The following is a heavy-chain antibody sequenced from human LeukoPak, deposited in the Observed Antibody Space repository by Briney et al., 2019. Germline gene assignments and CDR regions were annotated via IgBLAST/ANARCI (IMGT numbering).Heavy chain of an antibody. J-gene: IGHJ4*02. V-gene: IGHV1-69*01. CDR1: GGTFSSYA. D-gene: IGHD6-19*01. Sequence: VASVKVSCKASGGTFSSYAISWVRQAPGQGLEWMGGIIPIFGTANYAQKFQGRVTITADESTSTAYMEPSSLRSEDTAVYYCARFAVHRRITVAGQFGLDYWGQGTLVSLSS. CDR3: ARFAVHRRITVAGQFGLDY. CDR2: IIPIFGTA.